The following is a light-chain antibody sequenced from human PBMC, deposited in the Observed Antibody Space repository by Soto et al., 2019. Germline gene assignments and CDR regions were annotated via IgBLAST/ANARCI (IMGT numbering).Light chain of an antibody. CDR2: LGS. J-gene: IGKJ1*01. Sequence: DIVMTQSPLSMPVTPGEPASISCRSSLSLLHSNGYNYLDWYLQKPGQSPQLLIYLGSNRASGVPDRFSGSGSGTDFTLKISRVEAEDVGVYYCMQALQTPLTFGQGTKVDIK. CDR3: MQALQTPLT. CDR1: LSLLHSNGYNY. V-gene: IGKV2-28*01.